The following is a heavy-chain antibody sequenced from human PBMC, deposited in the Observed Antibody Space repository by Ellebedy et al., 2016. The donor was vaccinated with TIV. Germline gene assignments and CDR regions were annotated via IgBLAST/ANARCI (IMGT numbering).Heavy chain of an antibody. J-gene: IGHJ6*02. CDR2: IYYSGST. D-gene: IGHD2-21*02. CDR3: ARGMGDGVVTAFYGMDV. CDR1: GGSFSGYY. V-gene: IGHV4-59*01. Sequence: SETLSLTCAVYGGSFSGYYWSWIRQPPGKGLEWIGYIYYSGSTNYNPSLKSRVTISVDTSKNQFSLKLSSVTAADTAVYYCARGMGDGVVTAFYGMDVWGQGTTVTVSS.